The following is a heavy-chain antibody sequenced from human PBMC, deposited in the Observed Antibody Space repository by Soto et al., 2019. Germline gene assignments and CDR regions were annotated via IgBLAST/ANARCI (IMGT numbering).Heavy chain of an antibody. V-gene: IGHV4-30-2*01. CDR2: LYHRGNT. Sequence: QLQLQESGSGLLKTSEPLSLNCAVSGGYITSGGYSLSWIRQPPGQALEWIGYLYHRGNTYYKPSLKGRVTISLDHSRNQFALRLSSVTAADSAVYFCASIKYDVLSGPVWFDPWGEGPMVTVSS. CDR3: ASIKYDVLSGPVWFDP. D-gene: IGHD3-16*01. J-gene: IGHJ5*02. CDR1: GGYITSGGYS.